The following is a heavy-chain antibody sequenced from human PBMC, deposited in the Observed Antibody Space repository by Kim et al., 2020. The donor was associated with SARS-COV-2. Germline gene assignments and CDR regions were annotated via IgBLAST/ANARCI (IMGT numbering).Heavy chain of an antibody. V-gene: IGHV3-9*01. CDR1: GFTFDDYD. D-gene: IGHD3-10*01. Sequence: GGSLRLSCAASGFTFDDYDMYWVRQAPGKGLEWVSGISWNRGIIGYADSVKGRFTISRDNAKNSLYLQMNSLRAEDTALYYCAKGDTVRGKGAFAIWGQGTMVTVSS. CDR2: ISWNRGII. J-gene: IGHJ3*02. CDR3: AKGDTVRGKGAFAI.